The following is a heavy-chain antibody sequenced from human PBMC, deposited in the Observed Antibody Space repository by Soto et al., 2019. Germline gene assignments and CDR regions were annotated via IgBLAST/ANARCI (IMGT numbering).Heavy chain of an antibody. Sequence: SVKVSCKASGGTFSSYAISWVRQAPGQGLEWMGGIIPIFGTANYAQKFQGRVTITADESTSTAYMELSSLRSEDTAVYYCARVAAAYDAFDIWGQGTMVTVSS. J-gene: IGHJ3*02. CDR3: ARVAAAYDAFDI. CDR2: IIPIFGTA. CDR1: GGTFSSYA. V-gene: IGHV1-69*13. D-gene: IGHD6-13*01.